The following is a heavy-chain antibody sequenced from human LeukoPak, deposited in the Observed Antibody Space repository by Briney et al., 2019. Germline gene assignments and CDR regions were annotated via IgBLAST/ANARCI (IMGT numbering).Heavy chain of an antibody. D-gene: IGHD1-14*01. CDR3: ASPVRAPTGIDY. CDR2: IYPGESDT. J-gene: IGHJ4*02. V-gene: IGHV5-51*01. Sequence: PWEAPKIFRKSSGYRFTNYWISWVRQMPGKGLEWMGIIYPGESDTRYSPSFQGQVTISADKSISTAYLQWSSLKASDTAMYYCASPVRAPTGIDYWGQGTLVTVSS. CDR1: GYRFTNYW.